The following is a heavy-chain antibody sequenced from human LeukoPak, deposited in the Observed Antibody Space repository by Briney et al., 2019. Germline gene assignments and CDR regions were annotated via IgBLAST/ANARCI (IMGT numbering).Heavy chain of an antibody. Sequence: PSETLSLTCTVSGGSISSGDYYWSWIRQPPGKGLEWIGYIYYSGSTNYNPSLKSRVTISVDTSKNQFSLKLSSVTAADTAVYYCARVGAVAGDWFDPWGQGTLVTVSS. CDR3: ARVGAVAGDWFDP. CDR1: GGSISSGDYY. J-gene: IGHJ5*02. CDR2: IYYSGST. D-gene: IGHD6-19*01. V-gene: IGHV4-61*08.